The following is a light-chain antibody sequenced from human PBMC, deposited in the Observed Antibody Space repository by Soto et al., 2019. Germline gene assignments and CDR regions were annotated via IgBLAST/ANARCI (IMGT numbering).Light chain of an antibody. CDR2: NNN. CDR1: SSNIGSNT. V-gene: IGLV1-44*01. CDR3: AAWDDGLNGVL. Sequence: QSVLTQPPSASGTPGQRVTICCSGSSSNIGSNTVNWYHQLPGTAPKLLISNNNQRPSGVPDRFSGSKSGTSASLAISGLQSEDEADYYCAAWDDGLNGVLFGGGTKLTVL. J-gene: IGLJ3*02.